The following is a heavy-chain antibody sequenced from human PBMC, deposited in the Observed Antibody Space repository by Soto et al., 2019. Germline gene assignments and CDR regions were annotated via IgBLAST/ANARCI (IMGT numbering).Heavy chain of an antibody. V-gene: IGHV5-10-1*01. Sequence: GESLKISCQGSGYTFANYWISWVHQMPGKGLEWMGRFNPSDSYADYNPSFQGHVTISADKSISTAYVQWSSLKASDTAMYFCARHPYIGGLDVWGQGTAVTVSS. CDR3: ARHPYIGGLDV. CDR1: GYTFANYW. J-gene: IGHJ6*02. CDR2: FNPSDSYA. D-gene: IGHD2-15*01.